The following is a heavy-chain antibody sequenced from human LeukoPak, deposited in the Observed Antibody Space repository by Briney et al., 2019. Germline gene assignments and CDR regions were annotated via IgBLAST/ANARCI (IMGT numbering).Heavy chain of an antibody. J-gene: IGHJ3*02. D-gene: IGHD5-18*01. CDR1: GFTFDDYA. CDR3: AKAISGYSYGFDAFDI. CDR2: ISWNSGSI. V-gene: IGHV3-9*01. Sequence: GGSLRLSCAASGFTFDDYAMHWVRQAPGKGLEWVSGISWNSGSIGYADSVKGRSTISRDNAKNSLYLQMNSLRAEDTALYYCAKAISGYSYGFDAFDIWGQGTMVTVSS.